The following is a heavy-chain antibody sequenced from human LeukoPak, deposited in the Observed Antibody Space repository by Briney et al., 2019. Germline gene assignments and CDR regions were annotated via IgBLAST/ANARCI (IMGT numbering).Heavy chain of an antibody. J-gene: IGHJ3*02. V-gene: IGHV4-39*07. D-gene: IGHD3-22*01. CDR3: ARDLGTYYYDSSGSPPIAFDI. Sequence: SETLSLTCTVSAGSISSSNYYWGWIRQPPGKGLEWIGSIYYSGSTYYNPSLKSRVTISVDTSKNQFSLKLSSVTAADTAVYYCARDLGTYYYDSSGSPPIAFDIWGQGTMVTVSS. CDR2: IYYSGST. CDR1: AGSISSSNYY.